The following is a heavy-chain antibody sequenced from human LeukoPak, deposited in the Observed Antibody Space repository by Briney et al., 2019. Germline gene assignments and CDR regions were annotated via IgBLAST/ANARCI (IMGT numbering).Heavy chain of an antibody. CDR3: ARSGDSYGYFY. CDR1: GGTFSSYA. Sequence: ASVKVSCKASGGTFSSYAISWVRQAPGQGLEWMGWISAYNGNTNYAQKLQGRVTMTTDTSTSTAYMELRSLRSDDTAVYYCARSGDSYGYFYWGQGTLATVSS. V-gene: IGHV1-18*01. D-gene: IGHD5-18*01. CDR2: ISAYNGNT. J-gene: IGHJ4*02.